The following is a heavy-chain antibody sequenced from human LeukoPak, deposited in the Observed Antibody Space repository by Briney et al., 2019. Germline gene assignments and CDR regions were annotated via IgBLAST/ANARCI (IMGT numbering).Heavy chain of an antibody. CDR2: LSGSGGGT. V-gene: IGHV3-23*01. J-gene: IGHJ4*02. CDR1: GIILSNYG. CDR3: AKRGVVIRVFLVGFHKEAYYFDS. Sequence: GGSLRLSCAVSGIILSNYGMSWVRQAPGKGLEWVAGLSGSGGGTNYADSVQGRFTISRDNPKNTLYLQMNSLRAEDTAVYFCAKRGVVIRVFLVGFHKEAYYFDSWGQGALVTVSS. D-gene: IGHD3-10*01.